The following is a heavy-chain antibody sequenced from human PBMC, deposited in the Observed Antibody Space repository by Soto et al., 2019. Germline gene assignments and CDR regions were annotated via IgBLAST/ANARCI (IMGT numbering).Heavy chain of an antibody. V-gene: IGHV1-18*01. CDR1: GYTFTSYG. D-gene: IGHD2-15*01. CDR3: ARVSRSGYCSGGSCYFPYYFDY. J-gene: IGHJ4*02. Sequence: QVQLVQSGAEVKKPGASVKVSCKASGYTFTSYGISWVRQAPGQGLEWMGWISAYNGNTNYAQKLQGRVTMTTDTSTRTAYMELRSLRSDDTAVYYCARVSRSGYCSGGSCYFPYYFDYWGQGTLVTVSS. CDR2: ISAYNGNT.